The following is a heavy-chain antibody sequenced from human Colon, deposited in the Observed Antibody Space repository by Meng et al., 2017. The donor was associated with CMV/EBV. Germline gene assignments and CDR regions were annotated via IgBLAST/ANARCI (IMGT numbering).Heavy chain of an antibody. D-gene: IGHD3-3*01. V-gene: IGHV3-21*03. CDR3: TREGGDFWSGYYMGPFFDY. CDR2: ISSSSSYI. Sequence: GESLKISCAASGFTFSSYSMNWVRQAPGKGLEWVSSISSSSSYIYYADSVKGRFTISRDNAKNSLYLQMNSLKTEDTAVYYCTREGGDFWSGYYMGPFFDYWGQGTLVTVSS. CDR1: GFTFSSYS. J-gene: IGHJ4*02.